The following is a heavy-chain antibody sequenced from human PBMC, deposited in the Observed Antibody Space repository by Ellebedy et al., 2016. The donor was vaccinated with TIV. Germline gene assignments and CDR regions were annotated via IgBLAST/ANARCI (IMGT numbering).Heavy chain of an antibody. CDR1: GVSISSSSYY. D-gene: IGHD2-15*01. CDR2: IYDSGST. CDR3: ARAAQPNCSGGSCYRIDY. J-gene: IGHJ4*02. Sequence: MPSETLSLTCSVSGVSISSSSYYWSWIRQPPGKELEWIGYIYDSGSTNHNPSLTSRVTISVDTSKNQFSLKLSSVTAADTAVYYCARAAQPNCSGGSCYRIDYWGQGTLVTVSS. V-gene: IGHV4-61*01.